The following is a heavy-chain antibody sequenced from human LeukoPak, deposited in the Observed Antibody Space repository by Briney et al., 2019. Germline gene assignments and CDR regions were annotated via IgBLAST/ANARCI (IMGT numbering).Heavy chain of an antibody. Sequence: GGSLRLSCAASGFTFSSYAMSWVRQAPGKRLESVSAISGSGGSTCYADSVKGRFTISRNNSKNTLYLQMNSLRAEDTAVYYCAKDMTMIVVVTLFDYWGQGTLVTVSS. CDR1: GFTFSSYA. CDR2: ISGSGGST. J-gene: IGHJ4*02. D-gene: IGHD3-22*01. CDR3: AKDMTMIVVVTLFDY. V-gene: IGHV3-23*01.